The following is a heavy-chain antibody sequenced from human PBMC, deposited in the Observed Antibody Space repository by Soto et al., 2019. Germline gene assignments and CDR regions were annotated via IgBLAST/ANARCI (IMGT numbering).Heavy chain of an antibody. V-gene: IGHV3-11*06. CDR2: ISSSSSYT. D-gene: IGHD1-26*01. J-gene: IGHJ5*02. Sequence: PGGSLRLSCAASGFTFSDYNMSWIRQAPGKGLEWVSYISSSSSYTNYADSVKGRFTISRDNAKNSLYLQMNSLRAEDTAVYYCARDHLCGVGAYGNWFDPWGQGTLVTLSS. CDR1: GFTFSDYN. CDR3: ARDHLCGVGAYGNWFDP.